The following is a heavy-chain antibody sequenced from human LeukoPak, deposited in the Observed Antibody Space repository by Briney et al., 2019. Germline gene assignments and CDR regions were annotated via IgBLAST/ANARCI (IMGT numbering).Heavy chain of an antibody. CDR2: IKSKTDGGTT. J-gene: IGHJ4*02. V-gene: IGHV3-15*01. CDR3: TTDYYDSSGYPISDFDY. CDR1: GFTFSNAW. Sequence: GGSLRLSCAASGFTFSNAWVSWVRQAPGKGLEWVGRIKSKTDGGTTDYAAPVKGRFTISRDDSKNTLYLQMNSLKTEDTAVYYCTTDYYDSSGYPISDFDYWGQGTLVTVSS. D-gene: IGHD3-22*01.